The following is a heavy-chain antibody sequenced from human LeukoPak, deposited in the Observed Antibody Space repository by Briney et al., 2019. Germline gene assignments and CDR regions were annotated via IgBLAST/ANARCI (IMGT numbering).Heavy chain of an antibody. D-gene: IGHD5-12*01. CDR1: GYTFTGYY. CDR2: INPTGGRR. J-gene: IGHJ4*02. CDR3: AREGRATDFDF. V-gene: IGHV1-46*01. Sequence: ASVKVSCKASGYTFTGYYIHWVRQAPGQGLEWMGRINPTGGRRTYAQRFQGRVTMTRDMSTSTVYMELSSLRSDDTAVYYCAREGRATDFDFWGQGTLVTVSS.